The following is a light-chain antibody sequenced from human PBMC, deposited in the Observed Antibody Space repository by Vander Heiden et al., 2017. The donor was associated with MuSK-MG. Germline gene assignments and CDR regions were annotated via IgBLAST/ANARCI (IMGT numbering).Light chain of an antibody. Sequence: DIQMTQSPSSLSASVGDRVTITCRASQSISSYLNWYQQKPGKAPKLLIYTASSLHSGVPSTLTGSASGTDFTLSISMLHPVHFTTYYCQQSDSIPETFGQGTKLEIK. CDR1: QSISSY. J-gene: IGKJ2*01. V-gene: IGKV1-39*01. CDR2: TAS. CDR3: QQSDSIPET.